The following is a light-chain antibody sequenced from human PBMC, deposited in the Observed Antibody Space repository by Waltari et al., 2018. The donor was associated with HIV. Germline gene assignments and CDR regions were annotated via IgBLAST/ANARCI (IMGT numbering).Light chain of an antibody. Sequence: QSALTQPASVSGSPGQSITISCTGTSSDVGGYTYVSWYQHHPGKAPKLMIYDVSKRPSGVSKRFSGSKSGNTAYLTISGLQAEDEADYYCSSYTSSSTVVFGGGTKLTVL. CDR1: SSDVGGYTY. CDR3: SSYTSSSTVV. J-gene: IGLJ2*01. CDR2: DVS. V-gene: IGLV2-14*03.